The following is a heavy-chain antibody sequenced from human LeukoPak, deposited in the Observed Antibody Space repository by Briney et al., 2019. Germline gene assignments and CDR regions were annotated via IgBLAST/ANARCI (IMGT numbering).Heavy chain of an antibody. J-gene: IGHJ4*02. D-gene: IGHD4/OR15-4a*01. Sequence: SETLSLTCTVSGYSISSGYYWGWIRQPPGKGLEWIGSIYHSGSSYYNPSLNSRVTISVDTSKNQFSLKLSSVTAADTAVYYCARRAGAYSHPYDYWGQGTLVTVSS. CDR2: IYHSGSS. CDR1: GYSISSGYY. CDR3: ARRAGAYSHPYDY. V-gene: IGHV4-38-2*02.